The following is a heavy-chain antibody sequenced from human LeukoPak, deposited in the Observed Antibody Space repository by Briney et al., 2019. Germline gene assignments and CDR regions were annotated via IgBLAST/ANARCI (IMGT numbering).Heavy chain of an antibody. J-gene: IGHJ3*02. CDR2: ISWNSGSI. CDR1: GFTFDDYA. V-gene: IGHV3-9*03. D-gene: IGHD3-22*01. CDR3: AKAGSSGYYFDTFDI. Sequence: PGGSLRLSCAASGFTFDDYAMHWVRQAPGKGLELVSGISWNSGSIGYADSVKGRFTISRDNAKNSLYLQMNSLRAEDMALYYCAKAGSSGYYFDTFDIWGQGTMVTVSS.